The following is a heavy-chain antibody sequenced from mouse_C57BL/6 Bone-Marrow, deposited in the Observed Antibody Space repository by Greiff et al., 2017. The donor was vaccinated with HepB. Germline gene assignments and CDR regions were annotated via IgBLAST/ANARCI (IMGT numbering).Heavy chain of an antibody. Sequence: QVQLQQPGAELVKPGASVKLSCKASGYTFTSYWMHWVKQRPGQGLEWIGMIHPNSGSTKYNEKFKSKATLTVDKSSSTAYMQLSSLTSEDSAVYYCARWLLRRGYFDVWGTGTTVTVSS. CDR3: ARWLLRRGYFDV. V-gene: IGHV1-64*01. D-gene: IGHD1-2*01. J-gene: IGHJ1*03. CDR2: IHPNSGST. CDR1: GYTFTSYW.